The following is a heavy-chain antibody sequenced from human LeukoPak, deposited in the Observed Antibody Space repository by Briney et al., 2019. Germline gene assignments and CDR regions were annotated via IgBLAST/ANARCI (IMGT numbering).Heavy chain of an antibody. Sequence: PSETLSLTCAVSGGSISSSLYHWGWIRQPPGRGLEWIGNIYYTGTTNYNPSLKSRLTLSIDTSRSQFSLKLTSVTAADTAVYYCARRGGDFHTGIVLDNWGQGSLVTVSS. CDR2: IYYTGTT. CDR3: ARRGGDFHTGIVLDN. CDR1: GGSISSSLYH. V-gene: IGHV4-39*07. D-gene: IGHD3-16*01. J-gene: IGHJ4*02.